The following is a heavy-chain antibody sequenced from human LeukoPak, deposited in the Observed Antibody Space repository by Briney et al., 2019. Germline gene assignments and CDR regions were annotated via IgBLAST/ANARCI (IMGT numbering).Heavy chain of an antibody. CDR1: GFTFSSYG. D-gene: IGHD5-12*01. Sequence: GRSLRLSCAASGFTFSSYGMHWVRQAPGKGLEWVAVISYDGSNKYYADSVKGRFTISRDNSKNTLYLQMNSLRAEDTAVYYCAKAGRVFRVGYPNNWGQGTLVTVSS. CDR2: ISYDGSNK. V-gene: IGHV3-30*18. J-gene: IGHJ4*02. CDR3: AKAGRVFRVGYPNN.